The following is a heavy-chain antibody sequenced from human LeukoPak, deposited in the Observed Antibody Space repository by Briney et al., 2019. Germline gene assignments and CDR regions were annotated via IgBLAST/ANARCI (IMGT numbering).Heavy chain of an antibody. D-gene: IGHD6-19*01. CDR2: ISSSSSYI. J-gene: IGHJ4*02. V-gene: IGHV3-21*01. Sequence: PGGSLRLSCAASGFTFSSYSMTWVRQAPGKGLEWVSSISSSSSYIYYADSVKGRFTISRDNAKNSLYLQMNSLRAEDTAVYYCARVEAVAGTLDYWGQGTLVTVSS. CDR1: GFTFSSYS. CDR3: ARVEAVAGTLDY.